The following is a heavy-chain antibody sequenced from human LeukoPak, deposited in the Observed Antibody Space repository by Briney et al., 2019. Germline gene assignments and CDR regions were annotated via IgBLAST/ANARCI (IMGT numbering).Heavy chain of an antibody. CDR1: GFTVSSNY. D-gene: IGHD3-3*01. J-gene: IGHJ4*02. CDR3: ARTHTIFGVVTYFDY. V-gene: IGHV3-66*02. CDR2: IYSGGST. Sequence: GSLRLSCAASGFTVSSNYMSWVRQAPGKGLEWVSVIYSGGSTYYADSVKGRFTISRDNSKNTLYLQMNSLRAEDTAVYYCARTHTIFGVVTYFDYWGQGTLVTVSS.